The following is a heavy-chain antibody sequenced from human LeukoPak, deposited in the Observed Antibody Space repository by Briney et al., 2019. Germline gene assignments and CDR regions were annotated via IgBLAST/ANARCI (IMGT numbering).Heavy chain of an antibody. D-gene: IGHD6-19*01. CDR1: GGSISSYY. CDR3: ARSRKVAGPFDY. J-gene: IGHJ4*02. V-gene: IGHV4-59*01. CDR2: IYYSGST. Sequence: SETLSLTCTVSGGSISSYYWSWIRQPPGKGLEWIGYIYYSGSTNYNPSLKSRVTISVDTSKNQFSLKLSSVTAVDTAVYYCARSRKVAGPFDYWGQGTLVTVSS.